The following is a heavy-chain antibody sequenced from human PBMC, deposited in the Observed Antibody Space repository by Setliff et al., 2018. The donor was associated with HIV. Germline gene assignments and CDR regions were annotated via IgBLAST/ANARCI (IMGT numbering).Heavy chain of an antibody. V-gene: IGHV3-23*01. D-gene: IGHD1-7*01. CDR2: ISGSGGSA. Sequence: PGGSLRLSCVASGFTFSNYAMTWVCQAPGKGLEWVSAISGSGGSAYYADSVKGRFTISRDNSKNTLYLQMNSLRAEDTAVYYCAKDTVGGWNYPLDYWGQGTLVTVSS. J-gene: IGHJ4*02. CDR1: GFTFSNYA. CDR3: AKDTVGGWNYPLDY.